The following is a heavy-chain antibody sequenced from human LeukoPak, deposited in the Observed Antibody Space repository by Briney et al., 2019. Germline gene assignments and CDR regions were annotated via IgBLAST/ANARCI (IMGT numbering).Heavy chain of an antibody. CDR3: ARENSGSYYQFDC. J-gene: IGHJ4*02. CDR2: ISSSTSYI. D-gene: IGHD1-26*01. CDR1: GFTSKSYS. V-gene: IGHV3-21*01. Sequence: GGSLRLSCAASGFTSKSYSMNWVRQAPGKGLEWVSSISSSTSYIYYADSVKGRFTISRDNAKNSLYLQMNSLRPEDTAVYYCARENSGSYYQFDCWGQGTLVTVSS.